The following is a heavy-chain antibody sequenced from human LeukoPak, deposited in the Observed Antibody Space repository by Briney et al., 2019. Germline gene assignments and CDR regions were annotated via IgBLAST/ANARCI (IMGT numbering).Heavy chain of an antibody. V-gene: IGHV1-2*02. J-gene: IGHJ4*02. D-gene: IGHD6-19*01. Sequence: SVNVSCKASGYTFTRYYLHWLRQAPAQGLEGMGWINPNSGCKNDGQKFQRRVTMTSDTSISTAYMELSRLRPGDTAVYYCARSRDSSGGSFVYWGQGTLLSVPS. CDR2: INPNSGCK. CDR3: ARSRDSSGGSFVY. CDR1: GYTFTRYY.